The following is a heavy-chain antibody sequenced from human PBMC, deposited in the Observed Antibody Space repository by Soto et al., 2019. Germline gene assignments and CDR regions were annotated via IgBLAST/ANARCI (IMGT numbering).Heavy chain of an antibody. CDR3: ARSSLSDIVLMVYAVAYDAFDI. V-gene: IGHV1-69*13. CDR1: GGTFSSYA. J-gene: IGHJ3*02. CDR2: IIPIFGTA. D-gene: IGHD2-8*01. Sequence: ASVKVSCKASGGTFSSYAISWVRQAPGQGLEWMGGIIPIFGTANYAQKFQGRVTITADESTSTAYMELSSLRSEDTAMYYCARSSLSDIVLMVYAVAYDAFDIWGQGTMVTVSS.